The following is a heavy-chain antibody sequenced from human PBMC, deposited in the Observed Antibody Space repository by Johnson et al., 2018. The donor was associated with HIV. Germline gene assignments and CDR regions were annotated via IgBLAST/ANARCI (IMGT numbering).Heavy chain of an antibody. J-gene: IGHJ3*02. CDR3: VLFSSIAAEGAFDI. V-gene: IGHV3-43D*03. D-gene: IGHD6-6*01. Sequence: VQLVESGGAVVQPGGSLRLSCAASGFSFDDYAMHWVRQVPGRGLQWVSLISWDGGSTYYADSVKGRFTISRDNSKNSLYLQMNSLRAEDTALYYCVLFSSIAAEGAFDIWGQGTMVTVSS. CDR2: ISWDGGST. CDR1: GFSFDDYA.